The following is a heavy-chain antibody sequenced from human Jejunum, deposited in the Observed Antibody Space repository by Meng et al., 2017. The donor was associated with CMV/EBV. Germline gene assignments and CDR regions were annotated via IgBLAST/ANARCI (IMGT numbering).Heavy chain of an antibody. CDR2: IVSDGSDT. V-gene: IGHV3-64*01. CDR1: GFTFSSYA. D-gene: IGHD5-18*01. CDR3: ARRGYRYGYDY. J-gene: IGHJ4*02. Sequence: LSCAASGFTFSSYAMHWVRQAPGKGLEYVSAIVSDGSDTYYGNSVKGRFIISRDNSKNTLYLQMGSLRAEDMAVYYCARRGYRYGYDYWGQGTLVTVSS.